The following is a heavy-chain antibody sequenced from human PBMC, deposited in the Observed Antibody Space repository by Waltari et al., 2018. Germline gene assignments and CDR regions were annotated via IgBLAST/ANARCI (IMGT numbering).Heavy chain of an antibody. CDR2: SHPNSGAS. D-gene: IGHD3-22*01. V-gene: IGHV1-2*02. Sequence: QVHLVQSGAEVTKPGASVKVSCKASGYTFTAYAMHWVRQAPGQALEWMGWSHPNSGASNYAQKFQGRVTMTRDTSVSTVYMELSSLTSDDTAVYYCARGYYDSSGFYPFDYWGQGTLASVSS. CDR1: GYTFTAYA. CDR3: ARGYYDSSGFYPFDY. J-gene: IGHJ4*02.